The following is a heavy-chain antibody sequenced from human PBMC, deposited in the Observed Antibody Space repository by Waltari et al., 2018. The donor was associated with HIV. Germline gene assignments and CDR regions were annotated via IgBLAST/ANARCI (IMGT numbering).Heavy chain of an antibody. CDR2: MYYMGST. V-gene: IGHV4-59*08. CDR1: GGSISTNY. Sequence: QVQLQESGPGLVKPSETLSLTCTVSGGSISTNYWSWIPQTQGKGLEWIGHMYYMGSTDYNPSLKSRVTLSVDTSKNQFSLKLSSVSAADTAVYYCARHKGGSSFWFDPWGQGALVTVSS. D-gene: IGHD6-6*01. CDR3: ARHKGGSSFWFDP. J-gene: IGHJ5*02.